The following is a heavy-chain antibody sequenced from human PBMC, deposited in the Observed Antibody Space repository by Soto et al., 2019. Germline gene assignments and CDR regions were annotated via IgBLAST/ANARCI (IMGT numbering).Heavy chain of an antibody. V-gene: IGHV1-18*01. J-gene: IGHJ6*02. Sequence: ASVKVSCKASGYTFTSYGISWVRQAPGQGLEWMGWISAYNGNTNYAQKLQGRVTMTTDTSTSTAYMELRSLRSDDTAVYYCASPGIAVAGTYRFDYYYYGMDVWGQGTTVTVSS. CDR1: GYTFTSYG. CDR3: ASPGIAVAGTYRFDYYYYGMDV. CDR2: ISAYNGNT. D-gene: IGHD6-19*01.